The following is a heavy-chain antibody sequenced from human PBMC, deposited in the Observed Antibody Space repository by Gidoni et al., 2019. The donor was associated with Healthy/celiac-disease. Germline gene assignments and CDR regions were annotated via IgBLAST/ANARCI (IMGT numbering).Heavy chain of an antibody. CDR2: IYYSGST. CDR1: GGSSSSGGYD. Sequence: QVHLQESGPGLVKPSQTLSLTCTVSGGSSSSGGYDWSWIRQHPGKGLEWIWCIYYSGSTYYNPSLKSRVTLSVDTSKNQFSLKLSSVTASDTAVYYCARGGIAAAGTSGANWFDPWGQGTLVTVSS. CDR3: ARGGIAAAGTSGANWFDP. J-gene: IGHJ5*02. V-gene: IGHV4-31*03. D-gene: IGHD6-13*01.